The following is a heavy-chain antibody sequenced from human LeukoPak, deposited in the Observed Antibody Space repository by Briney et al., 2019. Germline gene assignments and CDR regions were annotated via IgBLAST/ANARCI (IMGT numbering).Heavy chain of an antibody. Sequence: GGSLRLSCAASGFTFSDYYMSWIRQAPGKGLEWVSSISSSSTYIYYADSVKGRFTFSRDNAKNSLYLQMNSLRAEDTAVYYCARDSGVRDSIDYWGQGTLVTVSS. CDR1: GFTFSDYY. V-gene: IGHV3-11*06. D-gene: IGHD3-10*01. CDR3: ARDSGVRDSIDY. J-gene: IGHJ4*02. CDR2: ISSSSTYI.